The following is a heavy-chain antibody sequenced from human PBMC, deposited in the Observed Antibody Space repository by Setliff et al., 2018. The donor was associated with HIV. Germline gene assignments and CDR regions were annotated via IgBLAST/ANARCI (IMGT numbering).Heavy chain of an antibody. CDR2: IIPILGTA. Sequence: RASVKVSCKASGGTFNNYAISWLRQAPGQGLVWMGKIIPILGTANYAQRFQGRVTMTADESTSTVYMELNSLSSEDTAMYYCARDAGYSGSSWNYWGQGTLVTV. CDR1: GGTFNNYA. CDR3: ARDAGYSGSSWNY. D-gene: IGHD5-12*01. V-gene: IGHV1-69*11. J-gene: IGHJ4*02.